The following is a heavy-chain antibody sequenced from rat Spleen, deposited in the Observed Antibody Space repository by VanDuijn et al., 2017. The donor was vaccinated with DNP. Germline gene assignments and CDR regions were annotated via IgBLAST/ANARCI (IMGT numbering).Heavy chain of an antibody. Sequence: EVQLVESGGGLVQPGRSLKLSCAASGFTLSNYGMAWVRQAPTKGLEWVASIGYEDTTTYYGGSVKGRFTISRDNPKSTLYLQMNSLRSEDTATYYCARQKFNLYYFDSWGQGVMVSVSS. CDR1: GFTLSNYG. CDR3: ARQKFNLYYFDS. J-gene: IGHJ2*01. D-gene: IGHD3-4*01. V-gene: IGHV5-22*01. CDR2: IGYEDTTT.